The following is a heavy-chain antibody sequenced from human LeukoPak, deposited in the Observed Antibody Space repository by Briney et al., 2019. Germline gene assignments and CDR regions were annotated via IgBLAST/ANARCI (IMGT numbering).Heavy chain of an antibody. CDR3: ARGSESPDY. J-gene: IGHJ4*02. Sequence: SETLSLTCTVSGVSISGDYWSWIRQPPGKGLEWIGYIYYSGSTNYNPSLKSRVTISVDTSKNQFSLKLSSVTAADTAVYYCARGSESPDYWGQGTLVTVSS. CDR1: GVSISGDY. V-gene: IGHV4-59*01. CDR2: IYYSGST.